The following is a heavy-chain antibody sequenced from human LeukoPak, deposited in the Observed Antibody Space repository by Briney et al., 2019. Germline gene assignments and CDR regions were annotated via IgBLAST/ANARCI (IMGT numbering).Heavy chain of an antibody. CDR2: IYSGGST. V-gene: IGHV3-53*01. CDR3: ARGDRRDGYRFDY. Sequence: SGGSLTLSCAASGFAFSKLAMGWVRQAPGKGLEWVTIIYSGGSTYYAESVRGRFTISRDNSKNTLYLQMNSLRAEDTALYYCARGDRRDGYRFDYWGQGTLVTVSS. CDR1: GFAFSKLA. J-gene: IGHJ4*02. D-gene: IGHD5-24*01.